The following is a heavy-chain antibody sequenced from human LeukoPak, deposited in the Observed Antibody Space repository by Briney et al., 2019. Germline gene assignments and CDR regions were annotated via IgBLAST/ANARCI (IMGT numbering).Heavy chain of an antibody. J-gene: IGHJ3*02. Sequence: PGGSLRLSCAASGFTFSNAWMSWVRQASGKGLEWVGRIRSKANSYATAYAASVKGRFTISRDDSKNTAYLQMNSLKTEDTAVYYCTRLVGATQNDAFDIWGQGTMVTVSS. CDR1: GFTFSNAW. CDR3: TRLVGATQNDAFDI. CDR2: IRSKANSYAT. D-gene: IGHD1-26*01. V-gene: IGHV3-73*01.